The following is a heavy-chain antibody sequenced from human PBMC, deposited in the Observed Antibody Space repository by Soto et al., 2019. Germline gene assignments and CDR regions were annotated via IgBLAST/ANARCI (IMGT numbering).Heavy chain of an antibody. V-gene: IGHV1-46*01. D-gene: IGHD2-2*01. CDR3: ARHYRIVEVPAANWFDP. CDR2: INPSGGST. CDR1: GYTFSRYY. J-gene: IGHJ5*02. Sequence: QVQLVQSGAEVKKPGASVKVSCKASGYTFSRYYIHWVRQAPGQGLEWMGLINPSGGSTTYAQKFRVRVTMTRETSTRAGYLALSSLRPEDTAVYYCARHYRIVEVPAANWFDPWGQGTLVTVSS.